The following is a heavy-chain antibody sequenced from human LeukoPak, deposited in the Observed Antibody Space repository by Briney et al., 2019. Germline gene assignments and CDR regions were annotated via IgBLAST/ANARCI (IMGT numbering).Heavy chain of an antibody. J-gene: IGHJ4*02. V-gene: IGHV3-66*01. CDR3: AREGDYGGYYFDY. CDR2: IYSGGST. D-gene: IGHD4-23*01. CDR1: GFTVSSNY. Sequence: GGSLRLSCAASGFTVSSNYMSWVRQAPGKGLEGVSVIYSGGSTYYADSVKGRFTISRDNSKNTLYLQMNSLRAEDTAVYYCAREGDYGGYYFDYWGQGTLVAVSS.